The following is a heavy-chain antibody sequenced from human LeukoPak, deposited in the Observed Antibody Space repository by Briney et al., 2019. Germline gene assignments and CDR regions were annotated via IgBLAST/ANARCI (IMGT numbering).Heavy chain of an antibody. CDR2: IIPIFGTA. Sequence: SVKVSCKASGGTFSSYAISWVRQAPGQGLERMGRIIPIFGTANYARKFQGRVTITTDESTSTAYMELSSLRSEDTAVYYCARDYPYSGSYYDQSLYFQHWGQGTLVTVSS. D-gene: IGHD1-26*01. CDR1: GGTFSSYA. V-gene: IGHV1-69*05. J-gene: IGHJ1*01. CDR3: ARDYPYSGSYYDQSLYFQH.